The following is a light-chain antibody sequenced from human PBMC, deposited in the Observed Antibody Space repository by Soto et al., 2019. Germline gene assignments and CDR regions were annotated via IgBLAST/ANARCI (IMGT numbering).Light chain of an antibody. V-gene: IGKV4-1*01. CDR2: WAS. Sequence: DIVMTQSPDSLTVSLGERATINCRSSQSVLYSSNNKNHLAWYQHKPGQPPKLLIYWASTRDSGVPDRFSGSGSGTDFTLTISSLQAEDVAVYSCQQYYRTPITFGGGTKVEIK. J-gene: IGKJ4*01. CDR1: QSVLYSSNNKNH. CDR3: QQYYRTPIT.